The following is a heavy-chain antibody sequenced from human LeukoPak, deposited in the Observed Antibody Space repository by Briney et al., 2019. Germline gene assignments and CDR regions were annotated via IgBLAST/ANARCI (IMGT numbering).Heavy chain of an antibody. D-gene: IGHD3-9*01. CDR1: GNTFTSYD. CDR3: ARAFSTGYHSYDAFDI. V-gene: IGHV1-8*01. CDR2: MNPNSGNT. Sequence: ASVKVSCKASGNTFTSYDINWVRRATGQGLEWMGWMNPNSGNTGFAQKFQGRVSMTRNTFITTAYMELSSLRSEDTAVYYCARAFSTGYHSYDAFDIWGQGTMVTVSS. J-gene: IGHJ3*02.